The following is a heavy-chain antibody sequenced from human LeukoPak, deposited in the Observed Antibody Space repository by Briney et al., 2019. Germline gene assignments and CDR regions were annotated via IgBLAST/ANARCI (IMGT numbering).Heavy chain of an antibody. CDR2: IYHSGST. CDR1: GGSISSSNW. Sequence: SGTLSLTCAVSGGSISSSNWWSWVRQPPGKGLEWIGEIYHSGSTYYNPSLKSRVTISVDTSKNQFSLKLSSVTAADTAVYYCAREGGSGWYGGDYWGRGTLVIVSS. CDR3: AREGGSGWYGGDY. D-gene: IGHD6-19*01. V-gene: IGHV4-4*02. J-gene: IGHJ4*02.